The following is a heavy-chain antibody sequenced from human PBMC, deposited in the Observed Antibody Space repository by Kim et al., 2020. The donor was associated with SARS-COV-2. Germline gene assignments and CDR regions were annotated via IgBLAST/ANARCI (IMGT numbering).Heavy chain of an antibody. CDR2: LRRDCAT. CDR3: AGEGDYYFDD. CDR1: GFTVSASY. J-gene: IGHJ4*02. Sequence: GGSLRLSCAASGFTVSASYLSWVRRAPGKGPEWVSILRRDCATHYADSVKGRLPISRDNSKNTLYLQLNSLRADDTAIYYFAGEGDYYFDDWVQGTLVNV. V-gene: IGHV3-53*01.